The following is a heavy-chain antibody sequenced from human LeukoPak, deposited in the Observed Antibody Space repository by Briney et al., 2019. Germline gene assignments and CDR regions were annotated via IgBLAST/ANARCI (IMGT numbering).Heavy chain of an antibody. V-gene: IGHV4-59*01. J-gene: IGHJ3*02. D-gene: IGHD5-18*01. CDR2: ISYSGTT. CDR1: GGSISNYF. Sequence: PSETLSLTCTVSGGSISNYFWSWIRQPPGKGLEWIGYISYSGTTNYNPSFKSRVTISVDTSKNQFSLKMRSVTAADTAVYYCARYTSMVAFHAHGFDIWGQGTMVTVS. CDR3: ARYTSMVAFHAHGFDI.